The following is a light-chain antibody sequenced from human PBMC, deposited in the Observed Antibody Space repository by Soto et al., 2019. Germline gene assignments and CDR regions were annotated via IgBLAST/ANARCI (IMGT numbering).Light chain of an antibody. CDR3: QQSYNTPRT. V-gene: IGKV1-39*01. CDR1: QSISTY. CDR2: SAS. J-gene: IGKJ1*01. Sequence: DIQMTQSPSSLSASVGDRVTITCRASQSISTYLNWYQQKPGKAPKLLIYSASSLQSGVPSRFSGSGSGTDFTLTISSLQPEDFATYSCQQSYNTPRTFGQGTKVEIK.